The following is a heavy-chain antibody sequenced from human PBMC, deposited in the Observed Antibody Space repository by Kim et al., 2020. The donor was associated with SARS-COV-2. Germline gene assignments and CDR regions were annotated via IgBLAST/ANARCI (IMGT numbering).Heavy chain of an antibody. CDR2: INHSGST. D-gene: IGHD1-26*01. J-gene: IGHJ6*03. V-gene: IGHV4-34*01. CDR3: ARVKVGARPRSYYMDV. Sequence: SETLSLTCAVYGGSFSGYYWSWIRQPPGKGLEWIGEINHSGSTNYNPSLKSRVTISVDTSKNQFSLKLSSVTAADTAVYYCARVKVGARPRSYYMDVWGKGTTVTVSS. CDR1: GGSFSGYY.